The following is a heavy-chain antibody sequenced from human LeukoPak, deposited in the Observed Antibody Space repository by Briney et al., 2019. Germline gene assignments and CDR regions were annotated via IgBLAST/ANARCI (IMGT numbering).Heavy chain of an antibody. CDR2: INSDGSST. J-gene: IGHJ4*02. CDR3: ARVGLRYNYFDY. D-gene: IGHD4-17*01. CDR1: GFTLSSYW. V-gene: IGHV3-74*01. Sequence: GGSLRLSCAASGFTLSSYWMHWVRQAPGKGLVWVSRINSDGSSTSYADSVKGRFTISRDNAKNTLYLQMNSLRAEDTAVYYCARVGLRYNYFDYWGQGTLVTVSS.